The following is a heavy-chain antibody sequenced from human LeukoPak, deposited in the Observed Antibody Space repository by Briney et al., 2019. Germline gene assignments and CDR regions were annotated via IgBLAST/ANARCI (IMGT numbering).Heavy chain of an antibody. CDR1: GFTFSSYS. J-gene: IGHJ4*02. Sequence: PGGSLRLSCAASGFTFSSYSMNWVRQAPGKGLEWVSGISWNSGSIGYADSVKGRLTISRDNAKNSLYLQMNSLRAEDTALYYCARTSGGYCSSTSCRTPYWGQGTLVTVSS. D-gene: IGHD2-2*01. V-gene: IGHV3-9*01. CDR2: ISWNSGSI. CDR3: ARTSGGYCSSTSCRTPY.